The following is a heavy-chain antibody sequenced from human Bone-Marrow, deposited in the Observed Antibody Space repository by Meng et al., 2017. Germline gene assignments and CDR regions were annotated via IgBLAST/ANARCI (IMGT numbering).Heavy chain of an antibody. V-gene: IGHV4-39*07. CDR1: GGSISSSSYY. J-gene: IGHJ4*02. Sequence: SETLSLTCTVPGGSISSSSYYWGWIRQPPGKGLEWIGRIYYSGSTYYNPSLKSRVTISVDTSKNQFSLKLSSVTAADTAVYYCARVHTYYYDSSGYSTPPYYFDYWGQGTLVTVSS. CDR3: ARVHTYYYDSSGYSTPPYYFDY. D-gene: IGHD3-22*01. CDR2: IYYSGST.